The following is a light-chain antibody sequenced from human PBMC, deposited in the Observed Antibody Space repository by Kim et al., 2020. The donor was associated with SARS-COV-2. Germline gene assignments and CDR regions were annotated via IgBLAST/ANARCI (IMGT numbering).Light chain of an antibody. CDR2: EDN. CDR3: QSYDSSNPWV. Sequence: KTVTISCTRRSGSIASNYVLWYQQRPGSSPTTVIYEDNQRPSGVPDRFSGSIDSSANSASLSISGLKSEDEADYYCQSYDSSNPWVFGGGTQLTVL. J-gene: IGLJ3*02. V-gene: IGLV6-57*01. CDR1: SGSIASNY.